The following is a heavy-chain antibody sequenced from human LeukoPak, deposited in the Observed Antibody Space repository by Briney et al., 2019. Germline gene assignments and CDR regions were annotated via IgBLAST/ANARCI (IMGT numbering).Heavy chain of an antibody. J-gene: IGHJ4*02. D-gene: IGHD3-10*01. CDR3: AKRGVVIRGILVIGYHQEAYHYDF. CDR1: GISLSNYA. V-gene: IGHV3-23*01. Sequence: GGSLRFSCVVSGISLSNYAMTWVRQAPGKGLEWVSYINDRGGSTTYADSVKGRFTISRDTSLNTLYLQINNLRAEDTAVYFCAKRGVVIRGILVIGYHQEAYHYDFWGQGVLVTVSS. CDR2: INDRGGST.